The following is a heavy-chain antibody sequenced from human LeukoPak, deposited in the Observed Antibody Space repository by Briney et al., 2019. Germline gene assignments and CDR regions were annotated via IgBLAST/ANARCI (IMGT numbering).Heavy chain of an antibody. J-gene: IGHJ4*02. CDR3: ARDGEYSSSWYPLY. CDR2: ISYDGSNK. CDR1: GFTFSSYA. V-gene: IGHV3-30-3*01. Sequence: PGRSLRLSCAASGFTFSSYAMHWVRQAPGKGLEWVAVISYDGSNKYYADSVKGRFTTSRDNSKNTLYLQMNSLRAEDTAVYYCARDGEYSSSWYPLYWGQGTLVTVSS. D-gene: IGHD6-13*01.